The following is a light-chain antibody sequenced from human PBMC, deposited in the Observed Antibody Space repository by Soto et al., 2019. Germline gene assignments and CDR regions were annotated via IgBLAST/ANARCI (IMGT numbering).Light chain of an antibody. CDR1: QSISSW. V-gene: IGKV1-5*03. CDR2: KAS. Sequence: DIQMTQSPSTLSASVGDRVTITCRASQSISSWLAWYQQKPGKAPKLLIYKASTLESGVPSRFSGSGSGTEFTLSISGLQPDDFATYHCQQYNNYPYTFGQGTKMEIK. CDR3: QQYNNYPYT. J-gene: IGKJ2*01.